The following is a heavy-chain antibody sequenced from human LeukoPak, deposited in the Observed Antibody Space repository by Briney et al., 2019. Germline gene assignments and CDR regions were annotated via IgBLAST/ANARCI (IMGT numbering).Heavy chain of an antibody. CDR1: GGSISTYY. Sequence: SETLSLTCTVSGGSISTYYWSWIRQPPGKAPKWIGNIYYSGATNYNPSLKSRLTISVDPSKNQFSLKLNSMTAADTAVYYCARADYYYYGMDVWGQGTTVTVSS. V-gene: IGHV4-59*13. CDR2: IYYSGAT. CDR3: ARADYYYYGMDV. J-gene: IGHJ6*02.